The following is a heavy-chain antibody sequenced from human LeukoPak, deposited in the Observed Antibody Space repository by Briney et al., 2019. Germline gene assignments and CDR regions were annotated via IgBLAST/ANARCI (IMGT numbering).Heavy chain of an antibody. D-gene: IGHD6-19*01. CDR3: VKSPGSGWPV. Sequence: AGGSLRLYCAASGFTFSSFAMHWVRQAPGKGLEYLSAIYSDGSRTYYADSVKGRFTISRDNSKNTLYFEMSSLRVEDTAVYYCVKSPGSGWPVWGQGTLLTVSS. CDR1: GFTFSSFA. CDR2: IYSDGSRT. V-gene: IGHV3-64D*06. J-gene: IGHJ4*02.